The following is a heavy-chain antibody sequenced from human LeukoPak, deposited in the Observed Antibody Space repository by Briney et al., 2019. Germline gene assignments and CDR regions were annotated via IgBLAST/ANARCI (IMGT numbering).Heavy chain of an antibody. D-gene: IGHD6-13*01. CDR2: ISAYTGNT. CDR1: GYTFTSYG. CDR3: ARGEPTYSSSWYDC. V-gene: IGHV1-18*01. J-gene: IGHJ5*01. Sequence: ASVKVSCKASGYTFTSYGISWVRQAPGQGLEWMGWISAYTGNTNYAQKLQGRVTMTTDTSTSTAYMELRSLRSDDTAVYYCARGEPTYSSSWYDCWGQGTLVTVSS.